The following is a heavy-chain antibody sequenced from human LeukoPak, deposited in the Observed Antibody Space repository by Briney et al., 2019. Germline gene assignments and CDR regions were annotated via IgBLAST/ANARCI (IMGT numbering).Heavy chain of an antibody. CDR2: INNDGTYT. J-gene: IGHJ5*02. CDR3: ARDADHYGSGSYYNRGWFDP. D-gene: IGHD3-10*01. CDR1: GFSFSNYW. V-gene: IGHV3-74*01. Sequence: GGSLRLSCAASGFSFSNYWMHWVRQAPGKGLEWVSRINNDGTYTASAGSVKGRFTISRDNSKNTLYLQMNSLRAEDTAVYYCARDADHYGSGSYYNRGWFDPWGQGTLVTVSS.